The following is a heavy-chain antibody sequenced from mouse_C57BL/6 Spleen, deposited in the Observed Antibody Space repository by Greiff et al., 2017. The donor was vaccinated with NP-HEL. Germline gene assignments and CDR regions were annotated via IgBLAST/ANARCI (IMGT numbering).Heavy chain of an antibody. CDR3: ARTAPRYYFDY. Sequence: QVQLKQPGAELVMPGASVKLSCKASGYTFTSYWMHWVKQRPGQGLEWIGEIDPSDSYTNSNQKFKGKSTLTVDKSSSTAYMQLSSLTSEDSAVYYCARTAPRYYFDYWGQGTTLTVSS. CDR2: IDPSDSYT. V-gene: IGHV1-69*01. D-gene: IGHD3-1*01. J-gene: IGHJ2*01. CDR1: GYTFTSYW.